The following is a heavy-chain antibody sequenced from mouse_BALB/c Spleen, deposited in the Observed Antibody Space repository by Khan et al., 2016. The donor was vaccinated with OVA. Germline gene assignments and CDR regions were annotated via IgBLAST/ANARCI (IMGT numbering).Heavy chain of an antibody. CDR2: IGPGSSNA. J-gene: IGHJ4*01. Sequence: DLVKPGASVKLSCKASGYTFTSYWINWIKQRPGQGLEWIGRIGPGSSNAYYNDMFKDKATLTVDTSSNKAYIQLSSLSSEDSAVYCCAREKYYGRSCYAMDYWGQGISVTVSA. CDR1: GYTFTSYW. V-gene: IGHV1S41*01. CDR3: AREKYYGRSCYAMDY. D-gene: IGHD1-1*01.